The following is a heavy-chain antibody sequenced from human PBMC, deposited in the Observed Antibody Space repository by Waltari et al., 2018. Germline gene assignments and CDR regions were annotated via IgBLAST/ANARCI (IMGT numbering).Heavy chain of an antibody. J-gene: IGHJ4*02. CDR2: IIPIFGTA. V-gene: IGHV1-69*01. D-gene: IGHD4-17*01. CDR3: ARDGDYGDPHGFDY. CDR1: GGTFSSYA. Sequence: QVQLVQSGAEVKKPGSSVTVSCKASGGTFSSYAISWVRQAPGQGLEWMGGIIPIFGTANYAQKFQGRVTITADESTSTAYMELSSLRSEDTAVYYCARDGDYGDPHGFDYWGQGTLVTVSS.